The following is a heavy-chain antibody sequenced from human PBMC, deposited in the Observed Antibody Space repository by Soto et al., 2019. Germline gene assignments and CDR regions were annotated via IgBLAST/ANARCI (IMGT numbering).Heavy chain of an antibody. J-gene: IGHJ4*02. CDR1: GGTFSSYA. V-gene: IGHV1-69*01. Sequence: QVQLVQSGAEVKKPGSSVKVSCKASGGTFSSYAISWVRQAPGQGLEWMGGIIPIFGTANYAQKFQGRVTVTADESTSTAYMELSSLRSEDTAVYYCARDDPHYDILTGYYISWGQGTLVTVSS. CDR3: ARDDPHYDILTGYYIS. D-gene: IGHD3-9*01. CDR2: IIPIFGTA.